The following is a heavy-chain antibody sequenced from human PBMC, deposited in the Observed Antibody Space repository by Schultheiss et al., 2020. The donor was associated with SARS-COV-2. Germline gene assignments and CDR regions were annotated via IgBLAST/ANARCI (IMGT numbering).Heavy chain of an antibody. Sequence: SETLSLTCAVSGGSFSGYYWSWIRQPPGKGLEWIGYIYYSGSTNYNPSLKSRVTISVDTSKNQFSLKLSSVTAADTAVYYCARGRDTAMDEINWFDPWGQGTLVTVSS. D-gene: IGHD5-18*01. CDR1: GGSFSGYY. J-gene: IGHJ5*02. CDR2: IYYSGST. V-gene: IGHV4-59*01. CDR3: ARGRDTAMDEINWFDP.